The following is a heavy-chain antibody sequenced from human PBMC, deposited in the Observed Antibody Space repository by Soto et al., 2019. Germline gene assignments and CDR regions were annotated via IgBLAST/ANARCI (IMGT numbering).Heavy chain of an antibody. J-gene: IGHJ3*02. CDR2: INHSGST. CDR3: AREGVTHAFDI. Sequence: KTXETLSLTCAVYGVSFSGYYWSWIRQPPGKGLEWIGEINHSGSTNYNPSLKGRVTISVDTSKNQFSLKLSSATAEDTAVYYCAREGVTHAFDIWGQGTMVTV. CDR1: GVSFSGYY. D-gene: IGHD5-18*01. V-gene: IGHV4-34*01.